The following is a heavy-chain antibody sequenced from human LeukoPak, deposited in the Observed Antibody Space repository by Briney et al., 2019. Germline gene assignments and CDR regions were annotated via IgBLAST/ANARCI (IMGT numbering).Heavy chain of an antibody. CDR1: GGSFSGYY. Sequence: SETLSLTCAVYGGSFSGYYWSWIRQPPGKGLEWIGEINHSGSTNYNPSLKSRVTISVDTSKNQFSLKLSSVTAADTAVYYCARGSDIVVVPAAIIFDYWGQGTLVTVSS. V-gene: IGHV4-34*01. CDR3: ARGSDIVVVPAAIIFDY. D-gene: IGHD2-2*01. CDR2: INHSGST. J-gene: IGHJ4*02.